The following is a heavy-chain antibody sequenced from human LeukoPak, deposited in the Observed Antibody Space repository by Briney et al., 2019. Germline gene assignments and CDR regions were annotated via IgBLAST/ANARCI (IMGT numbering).Heavy chain of an antibody. CDR1: GGFVTSYY. CDR3: ARLSGSGSSIDY. D-gene: IGHD1-26*01. J-gene: IGHJ4*02. CDR2: IYYSGST. V-gene: IGHV4-59*08. Sequence: SETLSLTCTVSGGFVTSYYWSWFRQPPGKALEWIAYIYYSGSTNYNPSFKSRVTISVDPSKNQFSLKLSSVTAADTAVYHCARLSGSGSSIDYWGQGTLVTVSS.